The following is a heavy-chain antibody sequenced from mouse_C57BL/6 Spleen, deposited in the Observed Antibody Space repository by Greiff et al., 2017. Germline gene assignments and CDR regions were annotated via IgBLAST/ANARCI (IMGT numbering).Heavy chain of an antibody. CDR1: GYTFTDHT. Sequence: VQLVESDAELVKPGASVKISCKVSGYTFTDHTIHWMKQRPEQGLEWIGYIYPRDGSTKYNEKFKGKATLTADKSSSTAYMQLNSLTSEDSAVYFCARDSYYYGSSGWFAYWGQGTLVTVSA. D-gene: IGHD1-1*01. V-gene: IGHV1-78*01. CDR3: ARDSYYYGSSGWFAY. CDR2: IYPRDGST. J-gene: IGHJ3*01.